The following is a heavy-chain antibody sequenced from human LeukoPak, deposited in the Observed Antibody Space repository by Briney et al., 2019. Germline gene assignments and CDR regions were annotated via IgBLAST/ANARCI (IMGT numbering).Heavy chain of an antibody. Sequence: GGSLRLSCAASGFTFRNYGINWVRQAPGKGLEWVSYISSSGSTIYYADSVKGRFTISRDNAKNSLYLQMNSLRAEDTAVYYCAREGQYGSGIDYWGQGTLVTVSS. D-gene: IGHD3-10*01. CDR1: GFTFRNYG. CDR3: AREGQYGSGIDY. V-gene: IGHV3-48*04. J-gene: IGHJ4*02. CDR2: ISSSGSTI.